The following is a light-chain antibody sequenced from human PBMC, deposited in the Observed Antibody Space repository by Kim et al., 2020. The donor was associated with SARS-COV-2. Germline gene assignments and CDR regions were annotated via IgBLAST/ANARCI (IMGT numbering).Light chain of an antibody. J-gene: IGLJ3*02. CDR3: ATWDYSLNAWV. CDR1: SSNIGSHP. CDR2: SNS. Sequence: QSVLTQPPSASGTPGQRITISCSGSSSNIGSHPVNWYQQLPGTAPKVLIYSNSHRPSGVPDRVSGSKSGTSASLAISGLQSDDEADYYCATWDYSLNAWVFGGGT. V-gene: IGLV1-44*01.